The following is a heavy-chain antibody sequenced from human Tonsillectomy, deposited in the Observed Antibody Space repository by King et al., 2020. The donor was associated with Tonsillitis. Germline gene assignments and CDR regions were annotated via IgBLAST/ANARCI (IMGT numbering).Heavy chain of an antibody. CDR1: GYTFTDYY. V-gene: IGHV1-2*02. CDR3: ARAFDTSGYYYSFDD. J-gene: IGHJ4*02. D-gene: IGHD3-22*01. CDR2: INPKSGAT. Sequence: QLVQSGAEVKKPGASVKVSCKASGYTFTDYYFHWVRQAPGQGLEWMGWINPKSGATWYAQKFLGIMTRDTSISTAYMELSRLRSDDTAVYYCARAFDTSGYYYSFDDWGQGTLVTVSS.